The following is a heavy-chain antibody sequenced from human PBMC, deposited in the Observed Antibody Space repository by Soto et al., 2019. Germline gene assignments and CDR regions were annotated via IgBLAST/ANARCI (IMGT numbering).Heavy chain of an antibody. D-gene: IGHD2-21*01. CDR2: ISAYNGNT. Sequence: QVQLVQSGDEVKKPGASVKVSCKASGYTLTSYGISWVRQAPGQGLEWMGWISAYNGNTKYAQKLQGRVTMTTDTATSTAYMELRILRSDDTAVYYCARDPSYIVGRYFDLWGRGTLVTVSS. J-gene: IGHJ2*01. V-gene: IGHV1-18*04. CDR3: ARDPSYIVGRYFDL. CDR1: GYTLTSYG.